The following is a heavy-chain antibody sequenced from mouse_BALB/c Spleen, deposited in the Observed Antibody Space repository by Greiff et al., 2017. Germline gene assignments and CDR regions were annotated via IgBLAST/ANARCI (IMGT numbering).Heavy chain of an antibody. CDR1: GYTFTSYW. Sequence: QVQLQQPGAELVRPGASVKLSCKASGYTFTSYWINWVKQRPGQGLEWIGNIYPSDSYTNYNQKFKDKATLTVDKSSSTAYMQLSSPTSEDSAVYYCTRGGSMSTLDYWGQGTTLTVSS. J-gene: IGHJ2*01. CDR3: TRGGSMSTLDY. D-gene: IGHD2-4*01. V-gene: IGHV1-69*02. CDR2: IYPSDSYT.